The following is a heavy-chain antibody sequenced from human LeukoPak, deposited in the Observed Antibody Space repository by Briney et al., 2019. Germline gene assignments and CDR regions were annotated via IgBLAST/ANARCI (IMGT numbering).Heavy chain of an antibody. CDR2: IYISGST. CDR3: ARTGYCSGNSCYLNPIDY. Sequence: SETLSLTCTVSGGSISSYYWSWIRQPAGKGLEWIGRIYISGSTNYNPSLKSRVTMSVDTSMNQFSLKLSSVTAADTAVYYCARTGYCSGNSCYLNPIDYWGQGTLVTVSS. V-gene: IGHV4-4*07. D-gene: IGHD2-15*01. CDR1: GGSISSYY. J-gene: IGHJ4*02.